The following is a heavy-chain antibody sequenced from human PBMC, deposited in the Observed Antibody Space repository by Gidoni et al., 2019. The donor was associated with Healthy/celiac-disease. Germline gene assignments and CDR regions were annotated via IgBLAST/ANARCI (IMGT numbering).Heavy chain of an antibody. CDR3: ARRRYCSGGSCYFSSGFDY. V-gene: IGHV1-69*04. J-gene: IGHJ4*02. CDR1: GGTFSSYA. CDR2: IIPILGIA. Sequence: QVQLVQSGAEVKKPGSSVKVSCKASGGTFSSYAISWVRQAPGQGLEWMGRIIPILGIANYAQKFQGRVTITADKSTSTAYMELSSLRSEDTAVYYCARRRYCSGGSCYFSSGFDYWGQGTLVTVSS. D-gene: IGHD2-15*01.